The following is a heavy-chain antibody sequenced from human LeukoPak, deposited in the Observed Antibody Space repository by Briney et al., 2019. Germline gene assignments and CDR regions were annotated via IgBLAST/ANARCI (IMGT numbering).Heavy chain of an antibody. CDR2: IYYSGST. V-gene: IGHV4-59*01. Sequence: PSETLSLTCTVSGGSISSYYWSWLRQPPGKGLEWIGYIYYSGSTNYNPSLKSRVTISVDTSKNQFSLKLSSVTAADTAVYYRARDRGQWLPRIDAFDIWGQGTMVTVSS. CDR3: ARDRGQWLPRIDAFDI. J-gene: IGHJ3*02. D-gene: IGHD6-19*01. CDR1: GGSISSYY.